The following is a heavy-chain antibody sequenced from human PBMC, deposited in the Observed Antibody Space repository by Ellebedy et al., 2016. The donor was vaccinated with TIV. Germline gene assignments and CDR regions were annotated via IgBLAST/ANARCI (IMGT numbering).Heavy chain of an antibody. J-gene: IGHJ2*01. V-gene: IGHV1-58*01. Sequence: AASVKVSCKASAFTFTKSAVQWVRQARGQRLEWIGWIVVGSGNTHYAQKFQERVTITRDMSTSTAYMELSSLRSEDTAVYYCAADSVVGPSASWYFDLWGRGTLVTVSS. CDR1: AFTFTKSA. CDR2: IVVGSGNT. D-gene: IGHD2-15*01. CDR3: AADSVVGPSASWYFDL.